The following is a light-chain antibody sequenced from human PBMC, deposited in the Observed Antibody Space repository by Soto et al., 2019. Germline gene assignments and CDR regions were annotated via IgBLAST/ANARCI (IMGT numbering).Light chain of an antibody. CDR2: GAS. CDR1: QSVSSNY. CDR3: QQSGSSSWT. J-gene: IGKJ1*01. V-gene: IGKV3-20*01. Sequence: EIVLTQSPGTLSLSPGERATLSCRASQSVSSNYLAWYQQKPGQAPRLLIYGASSRATGNPDRFSGSGSGTDFTLTISRLEPEDFAVYYCQQSGSSSWTFGQGTKVEIK.